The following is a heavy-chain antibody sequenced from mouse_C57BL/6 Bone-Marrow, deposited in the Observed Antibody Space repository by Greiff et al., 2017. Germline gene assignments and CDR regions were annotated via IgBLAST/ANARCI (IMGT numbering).Heavy chain of an antibody. V-gene: IGHV1-15*01. D-gene: IGHD2-3*01. Sequence: QVQLKESGAELVRPGASVTLSCKASGYTFTDYEMHWVKQTPVHGLAWIGAIDPETGGTAYNQKFKGKAILTADKSSSTAYMELRSLTSEDSAVEYCTRGWGWLLWFAYWGQGTLVTVSA. CDR1: GYTFTDYE. J-gene: IGHJ3*01. CDR3: TRGWGWLLWFAY. CDR2: IDPETGGT.